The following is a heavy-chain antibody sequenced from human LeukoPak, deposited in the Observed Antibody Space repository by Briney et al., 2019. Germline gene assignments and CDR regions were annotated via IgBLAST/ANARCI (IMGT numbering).Heavy chain of an antibody. V-gene: IGHV1-8*01. Sequence: GASVKVSCKASGYTFTSYDINWVRQATGQGLEWMGWMNPNSGNTGYAQKFQGRVTMTRNTSISTAYMELSSLRSEDTAVYYYARDGGYCSSTSCYDLFDYWGQGTLVTVSS. CDR3: ARDGGYCSSTSCYDLFDY. CDR1: GYTFTSYD. J-gene: IGHJ4*02. CDR2: MNPNSGNT. D-gene: IGHD2-2*01.